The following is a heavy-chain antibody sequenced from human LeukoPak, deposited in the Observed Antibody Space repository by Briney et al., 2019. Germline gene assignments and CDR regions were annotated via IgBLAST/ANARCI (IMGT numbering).Heavy chain of an antibody. J-gene: IGHJ4*02. CDR3: ARTYSGSYYVFDY. Sequence: GGSLRLSCAASGFTFSRYAMTWVRQAPGKGLEWVSSISSSSVSTYYADSVKGRFTISRDNSKNTLYLQMSSLRAEDTAVYYCARTYSGSYYVFDYWGQGTLVTVSS. V-gene: IGHV3-23*01. D-gene: IGHD1-26*01. CDR1: GFTFSRYA. CDR2: ISSSSVST.